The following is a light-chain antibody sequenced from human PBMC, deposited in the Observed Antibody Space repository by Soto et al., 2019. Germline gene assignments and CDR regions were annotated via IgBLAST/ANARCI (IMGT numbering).Light chain of an antibody. J-gene: IGKJ4*01. CDR1: QSVSSNY. V-gene: IGKV3-20*01. CDR3: QQYGRSPLT. CDR2: GAS. Sequence: ENVLTQSPGTLSLSPGERATLSCRASQSVSSNYLAWYQQKPGQAPRLLIYGASSRATGIPARFSGSGSGTEFTLTISRLEPEDLAMYYCQQYGRSPLTFGGGTKVEIK.